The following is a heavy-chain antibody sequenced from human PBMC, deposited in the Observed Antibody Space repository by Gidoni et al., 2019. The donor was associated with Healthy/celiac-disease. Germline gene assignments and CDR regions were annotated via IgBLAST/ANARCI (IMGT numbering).Heavy chain of an antibody. Sequence: QVQLVQSGAEVKKPGASVKVPCKASGYTFTSYGISWVRQAPGQGLGWMGWINAYNGNTNYAQKLQGRVTMTTDTSTSTAYMELRSLRSDDTAVYYCARRRVYCSSTSPPIAARPEWFDPWGQGTLVTVSS. V-gene: IGHV1-18*01. J-gene: IGHJ5*02. CDR1: GYTFTSYG. CDR3: ARRRVYCSSTSPPIAARPEWFDP. D-gene: IGHD2-2*01. CDR2: INAYNGNT.